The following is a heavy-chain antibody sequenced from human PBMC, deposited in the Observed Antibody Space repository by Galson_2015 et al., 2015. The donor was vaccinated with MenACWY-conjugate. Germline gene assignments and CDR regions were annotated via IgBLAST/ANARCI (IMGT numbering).Heavy chain of an antibody. CDR3: ARVGYCSSPTCYLAFFDY. D-gene: IGHD2-2*01. V-gene: IGHV1-46*01. Sequence: SVKVSCKASGYTFSSYHMHWVRQAPGQGLEWMGIINPSGGGTSSAQKFQGRVTMTRDTSTSTVYMELSSLRSEDTAVYYCARVGYCSSPTCYLAFFDYWGQGTLATVSS. J-gene: IGHJ4*02. CDR2: INPSGGGT. CDR1: GYTFSSYH.